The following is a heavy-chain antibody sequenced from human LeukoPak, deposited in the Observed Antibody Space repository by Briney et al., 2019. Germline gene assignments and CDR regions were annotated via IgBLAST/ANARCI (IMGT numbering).Heavy chain of an antibody. D-gene: IGHD5-18*01. V-gene: IGHV4-61*02. CDR1: GASINSGSYY. CDR2: IYASGNT. J-gene: IGHJ6*02. CDR3: ARDGEGNTAMAPFYYYGMDV. Sequence: PSETLSLTCTVSGASINSGSYYWTWIRQPAGKGLEWIGRIYASGNTDYSPSLKSRLTISLDTSKNQFSLRLSSVTAADTAVYYCARDGEGNTAMAPFYYYGMDVWGQGTTVTVSS.